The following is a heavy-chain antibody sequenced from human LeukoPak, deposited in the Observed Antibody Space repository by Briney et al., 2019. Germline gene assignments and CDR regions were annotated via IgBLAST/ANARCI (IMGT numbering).Heavy chain of an antibody. V-gene: IGHV3-11*01. CDR1: GFTFSDYY. D-gene: IGHD3-22*01. CDR2: ISSGGSAR. CDR3: VRGDYSDSSGPGY. J-gene: IGHJ4*02. Sequence: GGSLRLSCAASGFTFSDYYMSWIRQAPGKGLQWVSHISSGGSARYYADSVKGRFTISRDNTKNSLYLQMNSLSAEDTAVYYCVRGDYSDSSGPGYWGQGTLVTVSS.